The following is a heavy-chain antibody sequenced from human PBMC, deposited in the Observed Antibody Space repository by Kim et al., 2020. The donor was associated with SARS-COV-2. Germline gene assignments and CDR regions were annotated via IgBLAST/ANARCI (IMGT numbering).Heavy chain of an antibody. J-gene: IGHJ4*02. CDR3: AKDEKQWLVRFYFDY. Sequence: GGSLRLSCAASGFTFSSYAMSWVRQAPGKGLEWVSAISGSGGSTYYADSVKGRFTISRDNSKNTLYLQMNSLRAEDTAVYYCAKDEKQWLVRFYFDYWGQGTLVTVSS. CDR1: GFTFSSYA. V-gene: IGHV3-23*01. CDR2: ISGSGGST. D-gene: IGHD6-19*01.